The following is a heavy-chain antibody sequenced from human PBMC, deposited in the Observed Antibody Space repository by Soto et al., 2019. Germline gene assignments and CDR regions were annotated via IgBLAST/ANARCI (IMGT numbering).Heavy chain of an antibody. V-gene: IGHV6-1*01. CDR1: GDSVSSNSAA. CDR2: TYYRSKWYN. D-gene: IGHD2-2*01. Sequence: SQTLSLTCAISGDSVSSNSAAWNWIRQSPSRGLEWLGRTYYRSKWYNDYAVSVKSRITINPDTSKNQFPLQLNSVTPEDTAVYYCAIDRPVHCCSTSGCFIPGGLDPWGQGTLVTVSS. J-gene: IGHJ5*02. CDR3: AIDRPVHCCSTSGCFIPGGLDP.